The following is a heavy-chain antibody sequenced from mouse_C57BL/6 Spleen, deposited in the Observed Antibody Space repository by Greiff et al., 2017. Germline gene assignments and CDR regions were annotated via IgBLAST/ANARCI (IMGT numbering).Heavy chain of an antibody. V-gene: IGHV1-53*01. D-gene: IGHD2-1*01. J-gene: IGHJ4*01. CDR1: GYTFTSYW. Sequence: QVQLQQPGTELVKPGASVKLSCKASGYTFTSYWMHWVKQRPGQGLEWIGNINPSNGGTNYNEKFKSKATLTVDKSSSTAYMQLSSLTSEDSSVYYFARSGYGNYVGDAMDYGGQGTSVTVSS. CDR2: INPSNGGT. CDR3: ARSGYGNYVGDAMDY.